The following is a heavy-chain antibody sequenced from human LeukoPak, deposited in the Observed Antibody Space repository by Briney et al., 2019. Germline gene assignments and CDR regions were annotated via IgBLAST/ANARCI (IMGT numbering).Heavy chain of an antibody. CDR2: TYYSGST. D-gene: IGHD1-14*01. J-gene: IGHJ4*02. CDR3: ARDDGRDY. Sequence: SETLSLTCTVSGGSISSYYWSWIRQPPGKGLEWIGYTYYSGSTNYNPSLKSRVTISVDTSKNQFSLKLSSVTAADTAVYYCARDDGRDYWGQGTLVTVSS. CDR1: GGSISSYY. V-gene: IGHV4-59*01.